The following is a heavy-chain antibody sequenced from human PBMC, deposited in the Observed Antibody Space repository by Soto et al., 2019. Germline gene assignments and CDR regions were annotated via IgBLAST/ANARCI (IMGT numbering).Heavy chain of an antibody. J-gene: IGHJ4*02. D-gene: IGHD3-22*01. V-gene: IGHV3-73*02. CDR2: IRSKTHNHAT. Sequence: EVQLVESGGGVVQPGGSLYLSCAASGFSFSGSAMHWVRQASGKGLEWVGRIRSKTHNHATPYAASVEGRFTISRDDSTNTAYLQMNSLTTEDTAVYYCTRQGRGQGRDYFDKTVDSASIDQWGQGTLVTVSS. CDR3: TRQGRGQGRDYFDKTVDSASIDQ. CDR1: GFSFSGSA.